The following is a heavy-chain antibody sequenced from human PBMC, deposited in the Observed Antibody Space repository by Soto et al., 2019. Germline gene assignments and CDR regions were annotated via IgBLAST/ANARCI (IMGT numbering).Heavy chain of an antibody. D-gene: IGHD3-22*01. V-gene: IGHV4-39*01. CDR3: MLGSGWKDFDY. CDR2: IYYSGST. Sequence: PSATLSLTCTVSGGSITSSSYYWGWIRQPPGKGLEWIGNIYYSGSTYYNPSLKSRVTISVDTSKNQFSLKLSSVTAADTAVYYCMLGSGWKDFDYWGQGTLVTVS. CDR1: GGSITSSSYY. J-gene: IGHJ4*02.